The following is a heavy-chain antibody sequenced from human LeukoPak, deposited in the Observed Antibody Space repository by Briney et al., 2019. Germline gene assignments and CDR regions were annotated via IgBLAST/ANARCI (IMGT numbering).Heavy chain of an antibody. D-gene: IGHD1-14*01. CDR1: GFTFSSYA. CDR3: AKGTGYYYYYGMDV. V-gene: IGHV3-23*01. CDR2: ISGSGGST. J-gene: IGHJ6*02. Sequence: RPGGSLRLSCAASGFTFSSYAMSWVRQAPGKGLEWVSAISGSGGSTYYADSVKGRFTISRDNSKNTLYLQMNSLRAEDTAVYYCAKGTGYYYYYGMDVWGLGTTVTVSS.